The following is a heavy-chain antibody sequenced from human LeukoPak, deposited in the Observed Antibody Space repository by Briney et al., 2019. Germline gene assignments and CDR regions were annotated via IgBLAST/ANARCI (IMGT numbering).Heavy chain of an antibody. V-gene: IGHV1-2*02. D-gene: IGHD1-26*01. CDR3: ARDGDSGSYLEGY. CDR1: GYTFTGYY. CDR2: VNPNSGGT. Sequence: GASVKVSCKASGYTFTGYYMHWVRQALGQGLEWMGWVNPNSGGTNYAQKFQGRVTMTRDTSISTAYMELSRLRSDDTAVYYCARDGDSGSYLEGYWGQGTLVTVSS. J-gene: IGHJ4*02.